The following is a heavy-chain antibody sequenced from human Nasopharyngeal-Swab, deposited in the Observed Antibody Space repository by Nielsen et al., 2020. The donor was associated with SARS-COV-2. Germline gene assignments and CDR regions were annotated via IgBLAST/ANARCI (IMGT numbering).Heavy chain of an antibody. CDR3: ARGPIVVVPAAIVRYYYYYGMDV. CDR1: GGSFSGYY. Sequence: SETLSLTCAVYGGSFSGYYWSWIRQPPGKGLEWIGEINHSGSTNYNPSLKSRVTISVDTSKNQFSLKLSSVTAADTAVYYCARGPIVVVPAAIVRYYYYYGMDVWGQGTTATVSS. D-gene: IGHD2-2*01. CDR2: INHSGST. J-gene: IGHJ6*02. V-gene: IGHV4-34*01.